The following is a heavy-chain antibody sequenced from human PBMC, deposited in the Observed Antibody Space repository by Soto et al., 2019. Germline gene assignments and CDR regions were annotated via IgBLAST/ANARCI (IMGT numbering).Heavy chain of an antibody. CDR3: ARDTGRLEWLSTYYYGMDV. D-gene: IGHD3-3*01. J-gene: IGHJ6*02. CDR2: ISYDGSNK. Sequence: GGSLRLSCAASGFTFSSYAMHWVRQAPGKGLEWVAVISYDGSNKYYADSVKGRFTISRDNSKNTLYLQMNSLRAEDTAVYYCARDTGRLEWLSTYYYGMDVWGQGTTVTVSS. V-gene: IGHV3-30-3*01. CDR1: GFTFSSYA.